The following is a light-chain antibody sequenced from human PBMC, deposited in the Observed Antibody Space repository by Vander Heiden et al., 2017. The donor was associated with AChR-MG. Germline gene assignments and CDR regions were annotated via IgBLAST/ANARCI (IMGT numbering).Light chain of an antibody. CDR3: GTWDNSLSAVI. CDR1: SSNIGKNY. V-gene: IGLV1-51*02. Sequence: QSVLTQPPSVSAAPGQQVTISCSGSSSNIGKNYVSWYQQFPGTAPKLLIYENNKRPSGIPDRFSGSKSGTSATLGITGLQTGDEADYYCGTWDNSLSAVIFGGGTKLSVL. CDR2: ENN. J-gene: IGLJ2*01.